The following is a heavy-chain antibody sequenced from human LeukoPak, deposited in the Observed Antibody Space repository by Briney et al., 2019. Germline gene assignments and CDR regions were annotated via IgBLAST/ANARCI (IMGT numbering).Heavy chain of an antibody. V-gene: IGHV1-18*04. CDR2: ISPYNGDT. J-gene: IGHJ5*01. D-gene: IGHD3-22*01. CDR3: ARDKAFLGYYDTSGYFQQWFDS. CDR1: GYTFNTYG. Sequence: GASVKVSCKASGYTFNTYGITWVRQAPGQGLEWMGWISPYNGDTHYAQKFQDRVTMTTDTSTSTAYMDLRSLGFDDTAVYYCARDKAFLGYYDTSGYFQQWFDSWGRGTLVTVSS.